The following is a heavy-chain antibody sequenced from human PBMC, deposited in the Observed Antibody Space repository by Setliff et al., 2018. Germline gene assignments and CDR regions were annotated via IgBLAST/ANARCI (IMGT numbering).Heavy chain of an antibody. V-gene: IGHV3-23*01. CDR1: GFTVSSNY. Sequence: GGSLRLSCAASGFTVSSNYMSWVRQAPGKGLEWVSVISGSGVSTYYADSVRGRFTISRDNSKNTLYLQMNSLRAEDTAVYYCAKNGFGVVALGVNNWFDPWGQGTLVTVSS. CDR3: AKNGFGVVALGVNNWFDP. CDR2: ISGSGVST. D-gene: IGHD3-10*01. J-gene: IGHJ5*02.